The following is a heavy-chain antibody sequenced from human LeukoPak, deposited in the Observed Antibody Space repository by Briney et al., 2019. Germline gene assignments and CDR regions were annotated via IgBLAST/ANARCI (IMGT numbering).Heavy chain of an antibody. V-gene: IGHV1-69*05. Sequence: ASVKVSCKAFGGTFSSYAISWVRQAPGQGLEWMGGIIPIFGTANYAQKFQGRVTITTDESTSTAYMELSSLRSEDTAVYYCARGGSSWYGDYWGQGTLVTVSS. CDR1: GGTFSSYA. CDR2: IIPIFGTA. CDR3: ARGGSSWYGDY. J-gene: IGHJ4*02. D-gene: IGHD6-13*01.